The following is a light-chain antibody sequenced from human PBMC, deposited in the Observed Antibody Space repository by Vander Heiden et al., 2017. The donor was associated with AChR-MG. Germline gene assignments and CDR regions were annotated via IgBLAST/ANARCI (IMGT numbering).Light chain of an antibody. Sequence: IVLTQSPATLPLSPGERATLSCRASQDITAAFLAWYQQKPGQAPRLLIYGASSRVTGIPDRFSGSGSGTDFTLTITRLEPEDFAMYYCQQYGSSPITFGQRTRLEIK. V-gene: IGKV3-20*01. J-gene: IGKJ5*01. CDR2: GAS. CDR3: QQYGSSPIT. CDR1: QDITAAF.